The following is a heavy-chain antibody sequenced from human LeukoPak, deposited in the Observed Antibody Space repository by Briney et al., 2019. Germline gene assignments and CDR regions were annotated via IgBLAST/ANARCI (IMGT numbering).Heavy chain of an antibody. Sequence: SGTLSLTCTVSGGSISSSSYYWGWIRQPPGKGLEWIGNIYYSGSTNYNPALKSRVTISVDTSKNQFSLKLSSVTAADTAVYYCARDAVAGHYYGSGSDYYYYGMDVWGQGTTVTVSS. J-gene: IGHJ6*02. CDR1: GGSISSSSYY. CDR3: ARDAVAGHYYGSGSDYYYYGMDV. D-gene: IGHD3-10*01. V-gene: IGHV4-39*07. CDR2: IYYSGST.